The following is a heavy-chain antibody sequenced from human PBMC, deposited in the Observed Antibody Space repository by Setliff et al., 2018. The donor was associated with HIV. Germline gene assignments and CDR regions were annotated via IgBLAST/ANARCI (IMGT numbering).Heavy chain of an antibody. Sequence: GASVKVSCKASGYTFINYDINWVRQATGQGLEWMGWMNTNSGNTGYSQKFQGRVTMTRNTSTSTAYMELSSLTSEDTAVYYCAARLNFDYWGQGTLVTVSS. V-gene: IGHV1-8*01. J-gene: IGHJ4*02. CDR3: AARLNFDY. CDR2: MNTNSGNT. D-gene: IGHD3-16*01. CDR1: GYTFINYD.